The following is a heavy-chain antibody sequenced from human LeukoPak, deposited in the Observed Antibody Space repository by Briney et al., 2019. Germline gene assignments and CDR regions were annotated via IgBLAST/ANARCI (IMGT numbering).Heavy chain of an antibody. J-gene: IGHJ6*02. D-gene: IGHD2-15*01. V-gene: IGHV4-31*03. CDR1: GGSISSGGYY. CDR2: IYYSGST. CDR3: ARDPFEVCSGGSCYPSGMDV. Sequence: SETLSLTCTVSGGSISSGGYYWSWIRQHPGKGLEWIGYIYYSGSTYYNPSLKSRVTISVDTSKNQFSLKLSSVTAADTAVYYCARDPFEVCSGGSCYPSGMDVWGQETTVTVSS.